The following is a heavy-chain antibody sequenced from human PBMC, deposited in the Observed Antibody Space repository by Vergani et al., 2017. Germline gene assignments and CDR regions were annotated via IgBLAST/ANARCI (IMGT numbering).Heavy chain of an antibody. V-gene: IGHV3-15*01. CDR2: IKSKTDGGTT. J-gene: IGHJ6*03. Sequence: EVQLVESGGGLVKPGGSLRLSCAASGFTFSNAWMSWVRQAPGKGLEWVGRIKSKTDGGTTDYAAPVKGRFTISRDDSKNTLYLQMNSLKTEDTAVYYCLLLSPPAHYYYYYMDVWGKGTTVTVSS. CDR3: LLLSPPAHYYYYYMDV. D-gene: IGHD2-2*01. CDR1: GFTFSNAW.